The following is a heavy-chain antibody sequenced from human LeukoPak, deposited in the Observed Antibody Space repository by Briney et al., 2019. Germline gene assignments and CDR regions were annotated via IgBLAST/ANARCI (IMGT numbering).Heavy chain of an antibody. CDR1: GGSISSGRYY. V-gene: IGHV4-61*09. D-gene: IGHD3-10*01. CDR3: ASSRFGELHY. Sequence: SETLSLTCTVSGGSISSGRYYWNWIRQPAGKGLEWIGHIFTSGSTNYNPSLRSRVTISVATSKNQFSLKLSSVTAADTAVYYCASSRFGELHYWGQGTLVTVSS. CDR2: IFTSGST. J-gene: IGHJ4*02.